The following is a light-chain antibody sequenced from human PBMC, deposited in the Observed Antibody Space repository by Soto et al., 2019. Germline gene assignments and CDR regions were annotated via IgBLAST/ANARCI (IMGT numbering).Light chain of an antibody. CDR1: QTISSW. CDR3: QQYYSYPRT. V-gene: IGKV1-5*01. J-gene: IGKJ1*01. CDR2: DAS. Sequence: DIQMTQSPSTLSGSVGDRVTITCRASQTISSWFAWYQQKPGKAPKLLIYDASTLESGVPSRFSGSGSGTDFTLTISCLQSEDFATYYCQQYYSYPRTFGQGTKVDIK.